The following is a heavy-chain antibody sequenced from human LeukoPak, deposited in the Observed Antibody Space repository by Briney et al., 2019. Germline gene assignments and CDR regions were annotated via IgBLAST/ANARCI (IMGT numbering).Heavy chain of an antibody. J-gene: IGHJ4*02. CDR1: GGSISSSSYY. CDR2: IYYSGST. V-gene: IGHV4-39*07. Sequence: SETLSLTCTVSGGSISSSSYYWGWIRQPPGKGLEWIGSIYYSGSTYYNPSLKSRVTISVDTSKNQFSLKLSSVTAADTAVYYCARTYRSGGSCYNDYWGQETLVTVSS. D-gene: IGHD2-15*01. CDR3: ARTYRSGGSCYNDY.